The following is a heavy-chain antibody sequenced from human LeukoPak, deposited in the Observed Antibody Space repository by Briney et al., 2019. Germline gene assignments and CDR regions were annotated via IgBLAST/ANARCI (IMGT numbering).Heavy chain of an antibody. V-gene: IGHV3-30*04. CDR1: GFTFSSYA. CDR2: ISYDGSNK. J-gene: IGHJ6*04. Sequence: GGSLRLSCAASGFTFSSYAMHWVRQAPGKGLEWVAVISYDGSNKYYADSVKGRFTISRDNSKNTLYLQMNSLRAEDTAVYYCARSDCSSTSCYSYYYYGMDVWGKGTTVTVSS. D-gene: IGHD2-2*01. CDR3: ARSDCSSTSCYSYYYYGMDV.